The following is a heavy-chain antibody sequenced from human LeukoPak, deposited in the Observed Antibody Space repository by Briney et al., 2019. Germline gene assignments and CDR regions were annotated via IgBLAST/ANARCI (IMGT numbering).Heavy chain of an antibody. V-gene: IGHV1-8*01. CDR1: GYTFTSYD. Sequence: VVSVKVSCKASGYTFTSYDINWVRQATGQGLEWMGWMNPNSGNTGYAQKFQGRVTMTRNTSISTAYMELSSLRSEDTAVYYCARGRGIAVAGTRFDPWGQGTLVTVSS. CDR2: MNPNSGNT. D-gene: IGHD6-19*01. J-gene: IGHJ5*02. CDR3: ARGRGIAVAGTRFDP.